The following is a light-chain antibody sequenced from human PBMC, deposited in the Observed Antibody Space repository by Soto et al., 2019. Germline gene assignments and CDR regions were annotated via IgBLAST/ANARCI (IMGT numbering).Light chain of an antibody. CDR3: QQYGSSPRVT. CDR2: GAS. V-gene: IGKV3-20*01. J-gene: IGKJ4*01. CDR1: QSVSSSY. Sequence: EIVLTQSPGTLSLSPGERATLSCRASQSVSSSYLAWYQQKPGQAPSLLLYGASSRATGIPDRFSGSGSGTDFPLTISRLETEEFAVYYCQQYGSSPRVTFGGGTKVEIK.